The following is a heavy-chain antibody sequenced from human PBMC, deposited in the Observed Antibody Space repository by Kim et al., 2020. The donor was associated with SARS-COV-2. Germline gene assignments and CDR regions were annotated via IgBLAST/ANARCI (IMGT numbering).Heavy chain of an antibody. J-gene: IGHJ3*02. CDR3: ASEHQLGRALDI. Sequence: ASVKVSCKASGYTFTSYAMHWVRQAPGQRLEWMGWINAGNGNTKYSQKFQGRVTITRDTSASTAYMELSSLRSEDTAVYYCASEHQLGRALDIWGQGTMVTVSS. CDR1: GYTFTSYA. V-gene: IGHV1-3*01. CDR2: INAGNGNT. D-gene: IGHD3-16*01.